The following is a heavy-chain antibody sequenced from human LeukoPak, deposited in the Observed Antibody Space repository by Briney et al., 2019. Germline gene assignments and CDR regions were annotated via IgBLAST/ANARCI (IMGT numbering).Heavy chain of an antibody. V-gene: IGHV1-2*02. J-gene: IGHJ4*02. Sequence: ASVKVSCKASGYTFTGYYMHWVRQAPGQGLEWMGWINPNSGGTNYAQKFQGRVTMTRDTSITTAYMELTSLRSDDTAVYYCARDLFYSVSGTYYNVGRVFNYWGQGTLVTVSS. CDR3: ARDLFYSVSGTYYNVGRVFNY. CDR1: GYTFTGYY. D-gene: IGHD3-10*01. CDR2: INPNSGGT.